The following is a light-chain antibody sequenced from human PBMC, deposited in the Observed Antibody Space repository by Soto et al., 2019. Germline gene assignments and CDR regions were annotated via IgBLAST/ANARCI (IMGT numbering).Light chain of an antibody. J-gene: IGLJ1*01. Sequence: SVLTQPPSVSGAPGQRVTLSCTGSSSNIGAGFDAHWYQQFPGTAPKLLIYGNNNRPSGVPDRCSASKSGTSASLAITGLQAEDEADYYCQSYDSSLSAFVFGTGTKVTVL. V-gene: IGLV1-40*01. CDR2: GNN. CDR1: SSNIGAGFD. CDR3: QSYDSSLSAFV.